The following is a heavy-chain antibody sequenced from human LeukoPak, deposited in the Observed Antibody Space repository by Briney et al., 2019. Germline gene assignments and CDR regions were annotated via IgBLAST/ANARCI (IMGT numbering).Heavy chain of an antibody. Sequence: ASVKVSCTASGYTFTNYGISWVRQAPGQGLEWMGWISAYTGNTNYAQRLQGKVTMTTDTSTSTAYMELRSLRSDDTAVYYCAGDRIVGATHWFDPWGQGTLVTVSS. J-gene: IGHJ5*02. CDR1: GYTFTNYG. V-gene: IGHV1-18*01. CDR3: AGDRIVGATHWFDP. D-gene: IGHD1-26*01. CDR2: ISAYTGNT.